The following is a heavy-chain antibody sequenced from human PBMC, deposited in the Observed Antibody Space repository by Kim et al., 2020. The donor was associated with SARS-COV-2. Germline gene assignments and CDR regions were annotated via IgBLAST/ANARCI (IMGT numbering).Heavy chain of an antibody. CDR1: GFTFSSYG. Sequence: GGSLRLSCAASGFTFSSYGMHWVRQAPGKGLEWVAVISYDGSNKYYADSVKGRFTISRDNSKNTLYLQMNSLRAEDTAVYYCASPILDSNYSGMDVWGQG. CDR3: ASPILDSNYSGMDV. J-gene: IGHJ6*02. V-gene: IGHV3-30*03. CDR2: ISYDGSNK. D-gene: IGHD4-4*01.